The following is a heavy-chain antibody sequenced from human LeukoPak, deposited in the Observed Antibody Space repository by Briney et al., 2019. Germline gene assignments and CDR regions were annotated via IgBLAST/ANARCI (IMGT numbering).Heavy chain of an antibody. V-gene: IGHV3-48*01. J-gene: IGHJ4*02. CDR3: ARGGPGLFKGPDY. Sequence: GGSLRLSCAASGFTFSSYSMNWVRQAPGKGLEWVSYISSSSSTIYYADSAKGRFTISRDNAKNSLYLQMNSLRAEDTAVYYCARGGPGLFKGPDYWGQGTLVTVSS. CDR1: GFTFSSYS. CDR2: ISSSSSTI. D-gene: IGHD1-14*01.